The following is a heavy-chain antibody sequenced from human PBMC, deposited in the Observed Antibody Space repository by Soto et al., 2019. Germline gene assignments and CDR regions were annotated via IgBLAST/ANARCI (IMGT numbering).Heavy chain of an antibody. Sequence: LSLTCTVSGGSISSSSYYWGWIRQPPGKGLEWIGSIYYSGSTYYNPSLKSRVTISVDTSKNQFSLKLSSVTAADTAVYYCARHGRDYYDSSGSLAFDYWGQGTLVTVSS. D-gene: IGHD3-22*01. J-gene: IGHJ4*02. V-gene: IGHV4-39*01. CDR3: ARHGRDYYDSSGSLAFDY. CDR2: IYYSGST. CDR1: GGSISSSSYY.